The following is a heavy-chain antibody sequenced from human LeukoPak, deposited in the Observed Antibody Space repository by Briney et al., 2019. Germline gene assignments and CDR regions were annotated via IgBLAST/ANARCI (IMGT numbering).Heavy chain of an antibody. J-gene: IGHJ6*02. CDR3: ARNNGMDV. CDR2: VNRDGSET. CDR1: GFTLSNHW. V-gene: IGHV3-7*03. Sequence: GGSLRLSCAASGFTLSNHWMTWVRQVPGRGPEWVANVNRDGSETYYLDSVKGRFTISKDNAKNSLYLQMNSLRAEDTALYHCARNNGMDVWGQGTAVIVSS.